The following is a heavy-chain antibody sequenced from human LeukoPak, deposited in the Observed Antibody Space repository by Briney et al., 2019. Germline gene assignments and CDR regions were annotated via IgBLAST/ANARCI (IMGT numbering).Heavy chain of an antibody. CDR3: ARGFWNRGTWGPYYFDY. D-gene: IGHD3-3*01. CDR2: INAGNGDT. CDR1: GYIFTNHA. V-gene: IGHV1-3*01. J-gene: IGHJ4*02. Sequence: GASVKVSCKASGYIFTNHAVQWVRQAPGQRLEWMGWINAGNGDTKYSQNFQGRFTITRDTSAGTVYMDLSSLRYEDTAVYYCARGFWNRGTWGPYYFDYWGQGTLVTVSS.